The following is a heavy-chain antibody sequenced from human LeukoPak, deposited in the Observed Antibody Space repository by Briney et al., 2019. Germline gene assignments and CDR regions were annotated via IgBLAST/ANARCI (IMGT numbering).Heavy chain of an antibody. CDR2: IYYSGST. CDR1: GGSISSSSYY. J-gene: IGHJ5*02. Sequence: KPSETLSLTCTVSGGSISSSSYYWGWIRQPPGKGLEWIGSIYYSGSTYYNPSLKSRVTISVDTSKNQFSLKLSSVTAADTAVYYCARVDHYDFWVFPWGQGTLVTVSS. V-gene: IGHV4-39*07. D-gene: IGHD3-3*01. CDR3: ARVDHYDFWVFP.